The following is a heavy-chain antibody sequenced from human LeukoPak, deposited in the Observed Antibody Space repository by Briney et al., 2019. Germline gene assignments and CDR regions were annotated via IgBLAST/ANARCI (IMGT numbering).Heavy chain of an antibody. CDR2: IYTSGST. CDR3: ARKKRSGGYCRSTSCYTGLTD. D-gene: IGHD2-2*02. J-gene: IGHJ4*02. Sequence: SETLSLTCTVSGGSISSYYWSWIRQPPGKGLEGMGYIYTSGSTNYNPSLKSRVTISVDTSKNQFSLQLSSVTAADTAVYYCARKKRSGGYCRSTSCYTGLTDWGQGTLVTVSS. V-gene: IGHV4-4*09. CDR1: GGSISSYY.